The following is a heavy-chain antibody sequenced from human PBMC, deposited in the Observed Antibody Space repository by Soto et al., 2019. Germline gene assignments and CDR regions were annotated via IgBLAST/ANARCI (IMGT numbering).Heavy chain of an antibody. CDR3: ARGPYYYDSSGRPGSGMDV. Sequence: ASVKVCCKASGYTFTSYAMHWVRQAPGQRLEWMGWINAGNGNTKYSQKFQGRVTITRDTSASTAYMELSSLRSEDTAVYYCARGPYYYDSSGRPGSGMDVWGQGTTVTVSS. V-gene: IGHV1-3*01. CDR1: GYTFTSYA. D-gene: IGHD3-22*01. CDR2: INAGNGNT. J-gene: IGHJ6*02.